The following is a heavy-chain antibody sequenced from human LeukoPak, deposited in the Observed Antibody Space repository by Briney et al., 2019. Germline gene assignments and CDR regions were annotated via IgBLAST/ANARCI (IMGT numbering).Heavy chain of an antibody. Sequence: SETLSLTCTVSGGSISSGGYSWSWIRQHPGKGLEWIGYIYYSGSTYYNLSLKSRVTISVDTSKNQFSLKLSSVTAADTAVYYCARSIYSGYDAKYNWFDPWGQGTLVTVSS. CDR1: GGSISSGGYS. CDR2: IYYSGST. CDR3: ARSIYSGYDAKYNWFDP. V-gene: IGHV4-31*03. D-gene: IGHD5-12*01. J-gene: IGHJ5*02.